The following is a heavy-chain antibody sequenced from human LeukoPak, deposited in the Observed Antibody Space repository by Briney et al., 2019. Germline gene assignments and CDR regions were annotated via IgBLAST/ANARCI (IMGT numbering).Heavy chain of an antibody. CDR2: ISSSGSTI. Sequence: GGSLRLSCAASGFTFSDYYMSWIRQAPGKGLEWVSYISSSGSTIYYADSVKGRFTISRDNAKNSLYLQMNSLRAEDTAVYYCARATVVVITTGGAFDIWGQGTMVTVSS. D-gene: IGHD3-22*01. CDR3: ARATVVVITTGGAFDI. J-gene: IGHJ3*02. V-gene: IGHV3-11*01. CDR1: GFTFSDYY.